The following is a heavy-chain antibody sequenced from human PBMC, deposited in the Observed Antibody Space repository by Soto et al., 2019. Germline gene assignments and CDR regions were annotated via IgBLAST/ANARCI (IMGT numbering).Heavy chain of an antibody. CDR2: IYYSGST. CDR1: GGSISSSSYY. Sequence: PSETLSLTCTVSGGSISSSSYYWGWIRQPPGKGLEWIGSIYYSGSTYYNPSLKSRVTISVDTSKNQFSLKLSSVTAADTAVYYCARLPGDYDFWSGSLFYYMDVWGKGTTVTVSS. D-gene: IGHD3-3*01. V-gene: IGHV4-39*01. J-gene: IGHJ6*03. CDR3: ARLPGDYDFWSGSLFYYMDV.